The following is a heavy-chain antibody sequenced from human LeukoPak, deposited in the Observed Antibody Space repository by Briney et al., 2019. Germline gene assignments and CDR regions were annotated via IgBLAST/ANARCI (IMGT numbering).Heavy chain of an antibody. J-gene: IGHJ6*03. CDR2: IKQDGSEK. CDR3: ARDRIVVVPAARKLYYYYYMDV. V-gene: IGHV3-7*01. D-gene: IGHD2-2*01. CDR1: GFTFSSYW. Sequence: GGSLRLSCAASGFTFSSYWMSWVRQAPGKGLEWVANIKQDGSEKYYVDSVKGRFTISRDNAKNSLYLQMNSLRAEDTAVYYCARDRIVVVPAARKLYYYYYMDVWGKGTTVTISS.